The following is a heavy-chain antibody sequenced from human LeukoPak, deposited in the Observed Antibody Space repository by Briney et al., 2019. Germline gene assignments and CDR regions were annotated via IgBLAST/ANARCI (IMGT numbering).Heavy chain of an antibody. CDR2: IYSGGST. V-gene: IGHV3-53*04. J-gene: IGHJ4*02. Sequence: PGGSLRLSCAASGFTFSSYAMSWVRQAPGKGLEWVSVIYSGGSTYYADSVKGRFTISRHNSKNTLYLQMNSLRAEDTAVYYCARTGYSSSPLTLDYWGQGTLVTVSS. CDR1: GFTFSSYA. D-gene: IGHD6-13*01. CDR3: ARTGYSSSPLTLDY.